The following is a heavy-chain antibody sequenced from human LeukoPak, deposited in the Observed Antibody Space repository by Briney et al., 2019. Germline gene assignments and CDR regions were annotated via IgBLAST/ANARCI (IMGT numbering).Heavy chain of an antibody. J-gene: IGHJ1*01. CDR1: GGSISSYY. D-gene: IGHD3-22*01. CDR2: IYYSGST. V-gene: IGHV4-59*01. CDR3: ASRHSSGYSSFQH. Sequence: SGTLSLTCTVSGGSISSYYWSWIRQPPGKGLEWIGYIYYSGSTNYNPSLKSRVTISVDTSKNQFSLKLSSVTAADTAVYYCASRHSSGYSSFQHWGQGTLVTVSS.